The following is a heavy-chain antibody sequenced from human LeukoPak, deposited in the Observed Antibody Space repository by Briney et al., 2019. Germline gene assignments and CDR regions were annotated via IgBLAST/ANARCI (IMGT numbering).Heavy chain of an antibody. V-gene: IGHV3-30*02. CDR3: AEVGEDIVVVPAAGDY. D-gene: IGHD2-2*01. CDR1: GFTFSSYG. Sequence: GGSLRLSCAASGFTFSSYGMHWVRQAPGKGLEWMAFIRYDGSNKYYADSVKGRFTISRDNSKNTLYLQMNSLRAEDTAVYYCAEVGEDIVVVPAAGDYWGQGTLVTVSS. J-gene: IGHJ4*02. CDR2: IRYDGSNK.